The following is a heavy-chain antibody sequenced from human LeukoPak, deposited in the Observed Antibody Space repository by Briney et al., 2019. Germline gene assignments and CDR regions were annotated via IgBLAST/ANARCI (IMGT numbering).Heavy chain of an antibody. Sequence: PGGSLRLSCAASGFTFSSYGMHWVRQAPGKGLEWVAVIWYDGSNKYYADSVKGRFTISRDNSKNTLCLQMNSLRAEDTAVYYCARMGAVVVPAAPSDYYFDYWGQGTLVTVSS. CDR2: IWYDGSNK. CDR3: ARMGAVVVPAAPSDYYFDY. CDR1: GFTFSSYG. J-gene: IGHJ4*02. V-gene: IGHV3-33*01. D-gene: IGHD2-2*01.